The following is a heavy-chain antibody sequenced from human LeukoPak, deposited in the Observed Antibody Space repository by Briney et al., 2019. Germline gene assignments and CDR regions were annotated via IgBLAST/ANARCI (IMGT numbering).Heavy chain of an antibody. CDR2: INPNSGGT. D-gene: IGHD2-2*01. CDR1: GYTFTGYY. J-gene: IGHJ4*02. V-gene: IGHV1-2*02. Sequence: ASVKVSCKASGYTFTGYYMHWVRQAPGQGLEWMGWINPNSGGTNYAQKLQGRVTMTTDTSTSTAYMELRSLRSDDTAVYYCARAVTPDVVTAPNDYWGQGTLVTVSS. CDR3: ARAVTPDVVTAPNDY.